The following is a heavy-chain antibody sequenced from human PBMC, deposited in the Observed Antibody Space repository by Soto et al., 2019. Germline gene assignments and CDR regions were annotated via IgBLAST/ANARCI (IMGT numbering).Heavy chain of an antibody. CDR2: IYYSGNT. V-gene: IGHV4-61*01. CDR3: ARIPVDTSIIYWFDP. J-gene: IGHJ5*01. Sequence: SETLSLTCTVSGDSVTRGNYSWSWIRKPPGKGLEWIGYIYYSGNTNYSPSLKSRVTMSLDRSNNQFSLNLSSVTAADTAVYYCARIPVDTSIIYWFDPCCQGILVTVST. CDR1: GDSVTRGNYS. D-gene: IGHD5-18*01.